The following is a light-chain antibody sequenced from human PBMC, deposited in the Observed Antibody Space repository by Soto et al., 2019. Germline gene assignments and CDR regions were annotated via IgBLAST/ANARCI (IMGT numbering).Light chain of an antibody. CDR2: DAS. V-gene: IGKV3-11*01. CDR1: QSVSSN. Sequence: EIVLTQSPATLSLSPGERATLSCRASQSVSSNLAWYQQKPGQAPRLLIYDASNRVTGIPVRFSGSGSGTDFTLTISSLEPEDFAVYYCQQRSNWITFGQGTRLEIK. CDR3: QQRSNWIT. J-gene: IGKJ5*01.